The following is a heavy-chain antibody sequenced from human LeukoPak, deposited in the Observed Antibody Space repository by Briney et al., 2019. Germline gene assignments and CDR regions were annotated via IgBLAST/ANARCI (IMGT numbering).Heavy chain of an antibody. CDR1: GYSFTSYW. CDR2: IYPGDSDT. Sequence: GEALQLSCQGPGYSFTSYWMGWVRPLPGKGLEGKGIIYPGDSDTRYSPSFQGQDTISADTSIRIPSHQWRSLQASHAALYYCARRGEMTTIWFPNSDFYYGGEGTLV. D-gene: IGHD5-24*01. V-gene: IGHV5-51*01. J-gene: IGHJ4*02. CDR3: ARRGEMTTIWFPNSDFYY.